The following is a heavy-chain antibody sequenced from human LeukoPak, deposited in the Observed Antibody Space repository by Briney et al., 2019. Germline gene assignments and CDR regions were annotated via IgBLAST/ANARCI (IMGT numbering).Heavy chain of an antibody. J-gene: IGHJ6*02. CDR2: IYYSGST. CDR3: ASWTELRFLEWLSPSYGMDV. V-gene: IGHV4-59*08. D-gene: IGHD3-3*01. Sequence: PSETLSLTCTVSGGSISSYYWSWIRQPPGKGLEWIGYIYYSGSTNYNPSLKSRVTISVDTSKNQFSLKLSSVTAADTAVYYCASWTELRFLEWLSPSYGMDVWGQGTTVTVSS. CDR1: GGSISSYY.